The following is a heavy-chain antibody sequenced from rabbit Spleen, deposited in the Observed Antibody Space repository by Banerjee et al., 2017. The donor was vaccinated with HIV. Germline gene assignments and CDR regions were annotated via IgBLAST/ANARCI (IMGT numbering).Heavy chain of an antibody. CDR2: IDTGSNGDT. CDR1: GFDFISRYF. D-gene: IGHD1-1*01. V-gene: IGHV1S40*01. CDR3: ARRLPTGSTGYASFNL. J-gene: IGHJ4*01. Sequence: QSLEESGGDLVKPGASLTLTCTASGFDFISRYFVSWVRQAPGKGLEWIACIDTGSNGDTYYASWAKGRFTISKTSSTTVTLQMTSLTAADTATYFCARRLPTGSTGYASFNLWGPGTLVTVS.